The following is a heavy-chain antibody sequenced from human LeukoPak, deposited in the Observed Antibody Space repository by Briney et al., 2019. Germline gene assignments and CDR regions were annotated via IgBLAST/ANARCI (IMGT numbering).Heavy chain of an antibody. J-gene: IGHJ4*02. CDR3: ARNSGCYQDYFDY. CDR1: GFTFSSYS. D-gene: IGHD1-26*01. V-gene: IGHV3-21*01. Sequence: PGGSLRLSCAASGFTFSSYSMNWVRQAPGKGLEWVSSISSSSSYIYYANSVKGRFTISRDNAKNSLYLQMNSLRAEDTAVYYCARNSGCYQDYFDYWGQGTLVTVSS. CDR2: ISSSSSYI.